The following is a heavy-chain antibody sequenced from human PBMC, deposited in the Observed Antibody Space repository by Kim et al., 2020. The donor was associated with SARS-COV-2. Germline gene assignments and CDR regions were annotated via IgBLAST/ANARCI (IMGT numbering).Heavy chain of an antibody. Sequence: AAPVKGRFTISREDSKNTLYLQMNSLKTEDTAVYYCTTEGCLEWVAMFVEWGQGTLVTVSS. CDR3: TTEGCLEWVAMFVE. D-gene: IGHD3-3*01. V-gene: IGHV3-15*01. J-gene: IGHJ4*02.